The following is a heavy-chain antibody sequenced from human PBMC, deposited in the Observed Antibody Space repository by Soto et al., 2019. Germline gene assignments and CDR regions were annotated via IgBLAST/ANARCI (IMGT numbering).Heavy chain of an antibody. Sequence: PSVTLSLTCTVSGGSISSYYWSWIRQPPGKGLEWIGYIYYSGSTNYNPSLKSRVTISVDTSKNQFSLKLSSVTAADTAVYYCARDEGCSGGSCFAFDIWGQGTMVTVS. CDR2: IYYSGST. CDR1: GGSISSYY. D-gene: IGHD2-15*01. CDR3: ARDEGCSGGSCFAFDI. J-gene: IGHJ3*02. V-gene: IGHV4-59*01.